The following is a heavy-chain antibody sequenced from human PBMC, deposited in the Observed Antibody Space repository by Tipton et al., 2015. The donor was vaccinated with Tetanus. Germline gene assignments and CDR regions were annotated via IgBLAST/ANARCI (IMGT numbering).Heavy chain of an antibody. D-gene: IGHD3-22*01. CDR1: GASISSVDYY. Sequence: GLVKPSQTLSLTCAVSGASISSVDYYWSWLRQAPGKGLEWVGYIYHSGSAYYKPSLKGRVTISVDRSKNQFSLNVSSVTAADTAVYYCARNQRWLPYYYAMDVWGRGTTVTVSS. V-gene: IGHV4-30-4*01. J-gene: IGHJ6*02. CDR3: ARNQRWLPYYYAMDV. CDR2: IYHSGSA.